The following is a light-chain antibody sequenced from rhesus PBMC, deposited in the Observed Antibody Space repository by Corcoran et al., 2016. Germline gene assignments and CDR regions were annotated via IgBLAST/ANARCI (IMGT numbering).Light chain of an antibody. CDR1: SSDIGGYNY. CDR3: SSYAGSNNYI. Sequence: QAALTQPRSVSGSPGQSVTISCTGTSSDIGGYNYVSWYQQHPGTAPKLMISEVSKRPSGVSDRFSGSKSGNTASLTISGLQAEDEADYYCSSYAGSNNYIFGAGTRLTV. CDR2: EVS. J-gene: IGLJ1*01. V-gene: IGLV2-32*02.